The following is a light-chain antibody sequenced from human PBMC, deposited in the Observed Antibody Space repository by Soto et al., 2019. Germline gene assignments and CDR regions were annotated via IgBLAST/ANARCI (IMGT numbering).Light chain of an antibody. J-gene: IGLJ3*02. CDR1: SSDVGGYNY. V-gene: IGLV2-8*01. CDR3: SSYAASNNFYFV. Sequence: QSALTQPPSASGSPGQSVTISCTGTSSDVGGYNYVSWYQQYPGRAPKLIIYEVTKRPSGVPDRFSGSKSGNTASLTVPGLHAEDESDYYCSSYAASNNFYFVFGGGTKLTVL. CDR2: EVT.